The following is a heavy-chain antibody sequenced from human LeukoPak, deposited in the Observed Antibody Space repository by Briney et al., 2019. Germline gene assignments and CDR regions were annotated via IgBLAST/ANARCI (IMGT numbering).Heavy chain of an antibody. D-gene: IGHD1-26*01. CDR3: AKAFGWELTDSVDY. CDR1: GFTVSLYY. V-gene: IGHV3-30*18. Sequence: GGSLRLSCAASGFTVSLYYMTWVRQAPGKGLEWVAVISYDGSNKYYADSVKGRFTISRDNSKNTLYLQMNSLRAEDTAVYYCAKAFGWELTDSVDYWGQGTLVTVSS. J-gene: IGHJ4*02. CDR2: ISYDGSNK.